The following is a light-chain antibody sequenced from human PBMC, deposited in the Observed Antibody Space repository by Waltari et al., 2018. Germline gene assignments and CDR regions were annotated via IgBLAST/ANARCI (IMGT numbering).Light chain of an antibody. J-gene: IGKJ1*01. Sequence: EIVLTQYPGTLSLSPGERATLSCRARQSVTDNYLAWYQQKPGQAPRLLIYGASSRATGIPDRFSGSGSGADFTLTISRQEPEDFAVYFCHYYCSSPWTFGQGTKVEIK. CDR3: HYYCSSPWT. CDR1: QSVTDNY. V-gene: IGKV3-20*01. CDR2: GAS.